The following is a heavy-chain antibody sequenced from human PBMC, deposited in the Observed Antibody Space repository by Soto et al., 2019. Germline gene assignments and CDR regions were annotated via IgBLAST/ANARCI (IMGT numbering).Heavy chain of an antibody. CDR3: ARGSRGYNYASAPFFDY. J-gene: IGHJ4*01. V-gene: IGHV3-48*03. CDR1: GFTFNSYE. D-gene: IGHD5-18*01. Sequence: LRLSCVASGFTFNSYEMNWVRQAPGKGLEWVSYISRNAETIHYADSVKGRFSISRDNAKNSLYLQMNSLRAEDTAVYFCARGSRGYNYASAPFFDYWGQGNRVTVS. CDR2: ISRNAETI.